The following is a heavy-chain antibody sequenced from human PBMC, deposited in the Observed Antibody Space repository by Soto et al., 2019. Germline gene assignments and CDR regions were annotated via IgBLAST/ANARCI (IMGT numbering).Heavy chain of an antibody. J-gene: IGHJ4*02. CDR1: GFTFSSYS. Sequence: GGSLRLSCAASGFTFSSYSMNWVRQAPGKGLEWVSYISSSSSTIYYADSVKGRFNISRDNAKNSLYLQMNSLRAEDTAVYYCARVSILPATHYFDYWGQGTLVTVSS. CDR2: ISSSSSTI. D-gene: IGHD2-2*01. V-gene: IGHV3-48*01. CDR3: ARVSILPATHYFDY.